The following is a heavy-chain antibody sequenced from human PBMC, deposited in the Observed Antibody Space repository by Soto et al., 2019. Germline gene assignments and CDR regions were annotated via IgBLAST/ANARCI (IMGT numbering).Heavy chain of an antibody. CDR3: AKDLMGSSEENDY. CDR1: GFTFSSYG. Sequence: GSLRLSCAASGFTFSSYGMHWVRQAPGKGLEWVAVISYDGSNKYYADSVKGRFTISRDNSKNTLYLQMNSLRAEDTAVYYCAKDLMGSSEENDYWGQGTLVTVSS. J-gene: IGHJ4*02. V-gene: IGHV3-30*18. CDR2: ISYDGSNK. D-gene: IGHD2-2*01.